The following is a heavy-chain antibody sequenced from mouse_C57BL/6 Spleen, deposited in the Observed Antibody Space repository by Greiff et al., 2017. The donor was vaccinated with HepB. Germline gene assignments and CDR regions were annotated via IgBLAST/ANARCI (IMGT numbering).Heavy chain of an antibody. J-gene: IGHJ3*01. CDR2: IDPSDSYT. Sequence: QVQLKQPGAELVMPGASVKLSCKASGYTFTSYWMHWVKQRPGQGLEWIGEIDPSDSYTNYNQKFKGKSTLTVYKSSSTAYMQLSSLTSEDSAVYYCARGALGQLFAYWGQGTLVTVSA. V-gene: IGHV1-69*01. CDR1: GYTFTSYW. D-gene: IGHD3-1*01. CDR3: ARGALGQLFAY.